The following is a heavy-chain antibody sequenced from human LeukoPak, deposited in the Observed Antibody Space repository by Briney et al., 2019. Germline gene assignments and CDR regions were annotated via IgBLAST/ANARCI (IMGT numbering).Heavy chain of an antibody. J-gene: IGHJ4*02. Sequence: GEFLKISCKGSGYSFTSYWIGWVRQMPGKGLECMGIIYPGDSDTRYSPSFQGQVTISADRSISTAYLQWSSLKASDTAMYYRARSGRSGFRGHDYWGQGTLVTVSS. CDR3: ARSGRSGFRGHDY. CDR1: GYSFTSYW. D-gene: IGHD3-3*01. CDR2: IYPGDSDT. V-gene: IGHV5-51*01.